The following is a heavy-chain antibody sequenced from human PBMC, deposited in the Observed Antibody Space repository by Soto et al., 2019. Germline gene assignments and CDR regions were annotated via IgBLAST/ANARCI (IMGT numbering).Heavy chain of an antibody. CDR3: ARGDRGGSGSPASYYYSGLDV. Sequence: DVQLLESGGHLVQPGGSLRLSCAASGSTFSSYAMSWVRQAPGKGREWVSSVSAGGDMTYYSDSVKGRFTISRDNSTNALFLQMNSLRIEDTALYYCARGDRGGSGSPASYYYSGLDVWGQGTTVTVS. V-gene: IGHV3-23*01. CDR2: VSAGGDMT. CDR1: GSTFSSYA. J-gene: IGHJ6*02. D-gene: IGHD3-10*01.